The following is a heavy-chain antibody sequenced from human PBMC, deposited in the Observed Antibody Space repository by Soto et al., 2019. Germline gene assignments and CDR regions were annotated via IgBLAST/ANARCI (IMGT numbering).Heavy chain of an antibody. CDR3: ARPQLYYSDPPGAFDI. CDR1: GFTFSSYA. CDR2: ISGSGGST. Sequence: GGSLRLSCAASGFTFSSYAMSWVRQAPGKGLEWVSGISGSGGSTSYADSVKGRFTISRDNSKDTLYLQMNSLRAEDAAVYYCARPQLYYSDPPGAFDIWGQGTMVTVSS. V-gene: IGHV3-23*01. D-gene: IGHD3-22*01. J-gene: IGHJ3*02.